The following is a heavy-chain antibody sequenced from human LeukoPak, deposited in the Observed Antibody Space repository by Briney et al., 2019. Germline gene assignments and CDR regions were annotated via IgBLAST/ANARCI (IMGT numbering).Heavy chain of an antibody. D-gene: IGHD3-9*01. CDR2: ISGSGGST. Sequence: PGGSLRLSCAASGFTFSSYAMSWVRQAPGKGLEWVSAISGSGGSTYYADSVKGRFTISRDNSKNTLYLQMNSLRAEDTAVYYCARRGLDADDAFDIWGQGTMVTVSS. CDR1: GFTFSSYA. V-gene: IGHV3-23*01. CDR3: ARRGLDADDAFDI. J-gene: IGHJ3*02.